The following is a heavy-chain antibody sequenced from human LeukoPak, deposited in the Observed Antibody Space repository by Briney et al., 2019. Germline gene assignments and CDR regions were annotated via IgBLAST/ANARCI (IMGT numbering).Heavy chain of an antibody. Sequence: PSETLSLTCTVSGGSISSYYWSWIRQPPGKGLEWIGYIYYSGSTNYNPSLKSRVTISVDTSKNQFSLKLSSVTAADTAVYYCARILTGYGSSYYCYGMDVWGQGTTVTVSS. D-gene: IGHD3-9*01. CDR3: ARILTGYGSSYYCYGMDV. CDR2: IYYSGST. CDR1: GGSISSYY. J-gene: IGHJ6*02. V-gene: IGHV4-59*08.